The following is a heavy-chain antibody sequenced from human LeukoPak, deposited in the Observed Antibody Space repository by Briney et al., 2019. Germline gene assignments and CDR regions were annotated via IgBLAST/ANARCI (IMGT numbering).Heavy chain of an antibody. CDR3: AKEGVAVAGTRGIYYSDY. CDR1: GFTFSTYG. J-gene: IGHJ4*02. CDR2: VSPSGDIT. V-gene: IGHV3-23*01. D-gene: IGHD6-19*01. Sequence: GGSLRLSCAASGFTFSTYGMNWVRQAPGKGLEWVSGVSPSGDITYYADSVKGRFTISRDNSKNTVYLQMNNVRAEDTAVYYCAKEGVAVAGTRGIYYSDYWGQGTLVTVSS.